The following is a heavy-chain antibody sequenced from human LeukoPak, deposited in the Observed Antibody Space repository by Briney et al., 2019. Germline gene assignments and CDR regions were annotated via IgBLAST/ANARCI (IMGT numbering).Heavy chain of an antibody. J-gene: IGHJ4*02. CDR2: INPYSGDT. Sequence: ASVKVSCRASGYTFTGYHIHWVRQAPGQGLEWMGRINPYSGDTNFAQKFQGRVTMTRDTSITTAYMDLSSLTPDDTAVYFCARDQGSLTRSWYTGYWGQGTQVTVSS. CDR3: ARDQGSLTRSWYTGY. V-gene: IGHV1-2*06. D-gene: IGHD6-13*01. CDR1: GYTFTGYH.